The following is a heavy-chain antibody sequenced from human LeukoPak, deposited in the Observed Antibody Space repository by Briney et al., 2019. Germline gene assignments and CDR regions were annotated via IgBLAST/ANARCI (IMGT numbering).Heavy chain of an antibody. Sequence: GEYLKISCKASGYTFTKYWIAWVRQMPGKGVEGMGIFYPGDPDARYSPSFQGQVTISADKSIGTAYLQWSSLRASDTAMYYCARQAPYDNNDYWGQGTLVTVSS. D-gene: IGHD1/OR15-1a*01. CDR3: ARQAPYDNNDY. CDR1: GYTFTKYW. CDR2: FYPGDPDA. J-gene: IGHJ4*02. V-gene: IGHV5-51*01.